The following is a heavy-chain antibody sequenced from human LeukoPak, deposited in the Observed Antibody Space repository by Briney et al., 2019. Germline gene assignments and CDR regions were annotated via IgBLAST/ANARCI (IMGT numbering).Heavy chain of an antibody. D-gene: IGHD6-13*01. J-gene: IGHJ4*02. CDR1: GFTVSSNY. Sequence: GGSLRLSCAASGFTVSSNYMSWVRQAPGKGLEWVSVIYIGGSTYYADSVKGRFTISRDNSKNTLYLQMNSLRAEDTAVYYCARVSQGQQLVDYWGQGTLVTVSS. V-gene: IGHV3-53*01. CDR2: IYIGGST. CDR3: ARVSQGQQLVDY.